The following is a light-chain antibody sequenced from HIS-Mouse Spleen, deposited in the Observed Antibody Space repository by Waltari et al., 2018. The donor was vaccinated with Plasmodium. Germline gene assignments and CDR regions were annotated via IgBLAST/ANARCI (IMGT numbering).Light chain of an antibody. CDR1: VLAKKY. CDR2: KDS. J-gene: IGLJ3*02. Sequence: SYELTQPSSVSVSPGQTARITCSGDVLAKKYARGFQPKPGQAPVLVIYKDSERPPGIPGRFSGSSSGTTVTLTIGGGQGEDEDDYYCYSAADNNRVFGSGTKLTVL. V-gene: IGLV3-27*01. CDR3: YSAADNNRV.